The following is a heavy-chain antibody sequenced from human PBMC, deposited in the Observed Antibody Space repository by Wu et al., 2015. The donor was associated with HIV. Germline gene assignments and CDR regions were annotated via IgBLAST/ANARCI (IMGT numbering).Heavy chain of an antibody. D-gene: IGHD4-11*01. Sequence: QVQLVQSGAEVKKPGASVKVSCKASGYIFTNFAISWVRQAPGQGLEWMGWISAYNGNTNSAQKLQDRVTMTTDTSTSTAYMELRSLRSDDTAVYYCARELPDTTVTTLNIRPWDQGTLVTVSS. CDR1: GYIFTNFA. CDR3: ARELPDTTVTTLNIRP. J-gene: IGHJ5*02. CDR2: ISAYNGNT. V-gene: IGHV1-18*01.